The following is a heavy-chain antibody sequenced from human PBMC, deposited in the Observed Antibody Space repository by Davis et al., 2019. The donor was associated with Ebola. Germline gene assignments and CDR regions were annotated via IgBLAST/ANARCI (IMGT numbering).Heavy chain of an antibody. Sequence: GSLRLSCTVSGGSISSYYWSWIRQPPGKGLEWIGYIYYSGSTNYNPSLKSRVTISVDTSKNQFSLKLSSVTAADTAVYYCARAFGAQWGQGTLVTVSS. CDR3: ARAFGAQ. V-gene: IGHV4-59*01. J-gene: IGHJ4*02. CDR1: GGSISSYY. CDR2: IYYSGST. D-gene: IGHD2/OR15-2a*01.